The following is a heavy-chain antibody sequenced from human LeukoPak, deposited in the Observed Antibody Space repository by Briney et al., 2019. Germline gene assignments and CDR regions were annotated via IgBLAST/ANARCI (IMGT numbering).Heavy chain of an antibody. D-gene: IGHD6-6*01. Sequence: SETLSLTCAVYGGSFSGYYWSWIRQPPGKGLEWIREINHGGSTNYNPSLKSRVTISVDTSKNQFSLKLSSVTAADTAVYYCARGGVRIAARRWFDPWGQGTLVTVSS. V-gene: IGHV4-34*01. CDR2: INHGGST. CDR3: ARGGVRIAARRWFDP. J-gene: IGHJ5*02. CDR1: GGSFSGYY.